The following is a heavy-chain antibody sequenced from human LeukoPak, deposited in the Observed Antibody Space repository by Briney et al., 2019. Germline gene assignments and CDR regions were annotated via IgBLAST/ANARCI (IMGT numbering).Heavy chain of an antibody. CDR3: ARLPRRITMIVVVADAFDI. J-gene: IGHJ3*02. D-gene: IGHD3-22*01. CDR1: GGSFSGYY. V-gene: IGHV4-34*01. CDR2: INHSGST. Sequence: SETLSLTCAVYGGSFSGYYWSWIRQPPGKGPEWIGEINHSGSTNYNPSLKSRVTISVDTSKNQFSLKLSSVTAADTAVYYCARLPRRITMIVVVADAFDIWGQGTMVTVSS.